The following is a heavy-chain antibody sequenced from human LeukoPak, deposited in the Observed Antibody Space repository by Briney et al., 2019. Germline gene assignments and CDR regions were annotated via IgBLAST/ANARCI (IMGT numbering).Heavy chain of an antibody. CDR2: IKGSDK. CDR3: ARDVDWNYDL. Sequence: GGSLRLSCVGSGFTFSNYWMNGVRQAPGKGLEWVANIKGSDKGHVDSVKGRFSVSRDDARNSLYLQMDSLRAEDTAVYYCARDVDWNYDLWGQGTVVRVSS. J-gene: IGHJ4*02. V-gene: IGHV3-7*01. D-gene: IGHD1-7*01. CDR1: GFTFSNYW.